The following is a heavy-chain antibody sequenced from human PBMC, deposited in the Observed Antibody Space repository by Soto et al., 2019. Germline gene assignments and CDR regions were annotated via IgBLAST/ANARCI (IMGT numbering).Heavy chain of an antibody. V-gene: IGHV1-18*01. D-gene: IGHD2-15*01. J-gene: IGHJ6*03. CDR2: ISAYNGNT. Sequence: ASVKVSCKASGYTFTSYGISWVRQAPGQGLEWMGWISAYNGNTNYAQKLQGRVTMTTDTSTSTAYMELRSLRSDDTAVYYCARDIVVVVAATNYYYYYMDVWGQGTTVPVSS. CDR3: ARDIVVVVAATNYYYYYMDV. CDR1: GYTFTSYG.